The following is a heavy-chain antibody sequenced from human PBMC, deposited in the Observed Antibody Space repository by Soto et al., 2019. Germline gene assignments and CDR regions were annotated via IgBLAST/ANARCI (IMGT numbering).Heavy chain of an antibody. D-gene: IGHD2-2*01. CDR1: GGSFSGYS. CDR2: ISQSGSI. J-gene: IGHJ5*02. Sequence: QVQLQSWGAGLLKPSETLSLTCAVYGGSFSGYSWSWIRQSPGKGLVGNGEISQSGSINFNPSLKSWGTKSGGTAQGPVSLALGSVTAGETAVFYCAGGALRGSPNRRTRVQPWGQGTLVTVSS. CDR3: AGGALRGSPNRRTRVQP. V-gene: IGHV4-34*01.